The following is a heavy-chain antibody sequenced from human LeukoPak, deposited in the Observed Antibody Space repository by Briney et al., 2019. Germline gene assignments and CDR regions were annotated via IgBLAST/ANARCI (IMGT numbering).Heavy chain of an antibody. CDR2: INHSGST. J-gene: IGHJ4*02. Sequence: SETLSLTCAVYGGSFSGYYWSWIRQPPGKGLEWIGGINHSGSTNYNPSLKSRVTISVDTSKNQFSLKLSSVTAADTAVYYCASYGDYSFDYWGQGTLVTVSS. CDR1: GGSFSGYY. V-gene: IGHV4-34*01. D-gene: IGHD4-17*01. CDR3: ASYGDYSFDY.